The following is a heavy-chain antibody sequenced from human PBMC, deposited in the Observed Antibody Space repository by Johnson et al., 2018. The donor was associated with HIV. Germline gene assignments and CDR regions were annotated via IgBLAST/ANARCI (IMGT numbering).Heavy chain of an antibody. D-gene: IGHD2-21*01. J-gene: IGHJ3*02. CDR1: GFTFSSYA. CDR3: ARARVIADAFDI. V-gene: IGHV3-30-3*01. CDR2: ISYDGSNK. Sequence: QMQLVESGGGLVQPGGSLRLSCAASGFTFSSYAMSWVRQAPGKGLEWVAVISYDGSNKYYADSVKGRFTISRDNSKNTLYLQMNSLRAEDTAVYYCARARVIADAFDIWGQGTMVTVSS.